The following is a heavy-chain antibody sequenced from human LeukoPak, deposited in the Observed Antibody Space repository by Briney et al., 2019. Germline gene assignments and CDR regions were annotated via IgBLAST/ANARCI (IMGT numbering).Heavy chain of an antibody. V-gene: IGHV1-18*01. D-gene: IGHD3-22*01. Sequence: ASVTVSCTASGYTFTSYGISWVRQSPGQGLEWMGWISAYNGNANYAQKLQGRVTMTTDTSTSTAYMELRSLRSDDTAVYYCARMGNYYDSSGSYAAFDIWVQGTMATVPS. J-gene: IGHJ3*02. CDR3: ARMGNYYDSSGSYAAFDI. CDR2: ISAYNGNA. CDR1: GYTFTSYG.